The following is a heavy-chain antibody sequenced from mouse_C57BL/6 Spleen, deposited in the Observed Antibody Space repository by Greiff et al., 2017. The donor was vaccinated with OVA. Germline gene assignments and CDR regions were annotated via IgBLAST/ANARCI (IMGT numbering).Heavy chain of an antibody. D-gene: IGHD1-1*01. CDR3: ARQGIYYYGSSYGGAMDY. CDR1: GFSLTSYG. J-gene: IGHJ4*01. Sequence: VQLQQSGPGLVAPSQSLSITCTVSGFSLTSYGVHWVRQPPGKGLEWLVVIWSDGSTTYNSALKSRLSISKDNSKSQVFLKMNSLQTDDTAMYYCARQGIYYYGSSYGGAMDYWGQGTSVTVSS. CDR2: IWSDGST. V-gene: IGHV2-6-1*01.